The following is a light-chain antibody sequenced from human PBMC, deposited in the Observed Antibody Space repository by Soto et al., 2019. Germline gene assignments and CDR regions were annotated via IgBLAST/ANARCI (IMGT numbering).Light chain of an antibody. CDR3: QHYGNSRWT. J-gene: IGKJ1*01. Sequence: EIVLTQSPGTLSLSPGERATLSCRASQSVDSSYLAWYQQKPGQAPRLLIYGASSRATSVPDRFSGSGSGTDFSLTINRLEPEDFAVYYCQHYGNSRWTFGQGTKVEIK. CDR2: GAS. CDR1: QSVDSSY. V-gene: IGKV3-20*01.